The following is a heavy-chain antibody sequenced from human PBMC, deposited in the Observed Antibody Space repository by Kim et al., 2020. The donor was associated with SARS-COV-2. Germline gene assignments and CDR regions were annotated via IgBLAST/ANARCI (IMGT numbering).Heavy chain of an antibody. CDR1: GFTFSSYA. CDR3: AKVGGSCSSTSCYKRGWFDP. V-gene: IGHV3-23*01. J-gene: IGHJ5*02. D-gene: IGHD2-2*02. CDR2: ISGSGGST. Sequence: GGSLRLSCAASGFTFSSYAMSWVRQAPGKGLEWVSAISGSGGSTYYADSVKGRFTISRDNSKNTLYLQMNSLRAEDTAVYYCAKVGGSCSSTSCYKRGWFDPWGQGTLVTVSS.